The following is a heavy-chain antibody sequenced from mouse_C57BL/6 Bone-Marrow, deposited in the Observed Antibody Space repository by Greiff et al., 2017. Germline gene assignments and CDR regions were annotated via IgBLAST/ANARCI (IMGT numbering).Heavy chain of an antibody. CDR3: ARHLYSDGYYAMDY. D-gene: IGHD2-4*01. CDR1: GFTFSDYY. Sequence: EVMLVESGGGLVQPGGSLKLSCAASGFTFSDYYMYWVRQTPEKRLEWVAYISNGGGSTYYPDTVKGRFTISRDNAKNTLYLQMSRLKSEDTAMYYCARHLYSDGYYAMDYWGQGTSVTVSS. CDR2: ISNGGGST. J-gene: IGHJ4*01. V-gene: IGHV5-12*01.